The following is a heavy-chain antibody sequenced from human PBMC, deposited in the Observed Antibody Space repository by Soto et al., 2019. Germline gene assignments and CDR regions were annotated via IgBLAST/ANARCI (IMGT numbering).Heavy chain of an antibody. J-gene: IGHJ2*01. CDR3: ARPDFGDYWYFDL. D-gene: IGHD4-17*01. CDR1: GGTFSSHT. V-gene: IGHV1-69*08. CDR2: IIPALGTA. Sequence: QDKLVQSGAEVKKPGSSVKVSCKASGGTFSSHTFSRVRQAPGQGLEWMGRIIPALGTATYAQKFPGRVTITADESATTVYMELNSLRSEDTAVYYCARPDFGDYWYFDLWGRGTLVTVSS.